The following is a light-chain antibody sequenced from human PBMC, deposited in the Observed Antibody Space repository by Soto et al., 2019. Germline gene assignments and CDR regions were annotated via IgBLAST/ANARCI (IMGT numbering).Light chain of an antibody. CDR3: QQYGSSLT. CDR2: GAS. Sequence: VFSQTPGTLSLSPGGRASLSCRGSQSGGYFLAWYQQRAGEATRLLNYGASIRASGIPDSFSGSGAETDFTLTISRLEPEDFGVYYCQQYGSSLTFGQGTKVDIK. J-gene: IGKJ1*01. CDR1: QSGGYF. V-gene: IGKV3-20*01.